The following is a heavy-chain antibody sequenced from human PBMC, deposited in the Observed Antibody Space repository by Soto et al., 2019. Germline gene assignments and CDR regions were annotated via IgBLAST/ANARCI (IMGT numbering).Heavy chain of an antibody. CDR3: AKVTGTTYLPPFDP. D-gene: IGHD1-1*01. CDR1: GFTFSSYA. J-gene: IGHJ5*02. CDR2: ISGSGGST. V-gene: IGHV3-23*01. Sequence: HPGGSLRLSCAASGFTFSSYAMSLVRQAPGKGLEWVSAISGSGGSTYYAGSVKGRFTISRDNSKNTLYLQMNSLRAEDTAVYYCAKVTGTTYLPPFDPWGQGTLVTVSS.